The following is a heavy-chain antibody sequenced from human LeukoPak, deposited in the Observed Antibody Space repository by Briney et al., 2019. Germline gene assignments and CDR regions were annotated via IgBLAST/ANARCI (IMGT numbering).Heavy chain of an antibody. CDR1: GGSFSGYY. V-gene: IGHV4-34*01. J-gene: IGHJ1*01. CDR2: INHSGST. CDR3: ARGSGLLWFGEPYFQH. Sequence: PSETLSLTCAVYGGSFSGYYWSWIRQPPGKGLERIGEINHSGSTNYNPSLKSRVTISVDTSKNQFSLNLSSVTAADTAVYYCARGSGLLWFGEPYFQHWGQGTLVTVSS. D-gene: IGHD3-10*01.